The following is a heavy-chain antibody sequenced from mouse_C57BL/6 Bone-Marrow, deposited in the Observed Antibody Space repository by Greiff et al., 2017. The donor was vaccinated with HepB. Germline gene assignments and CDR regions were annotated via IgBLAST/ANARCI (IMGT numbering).Heavy chain of an antibody. V-gene: IGHV5-17*01. J-gene: IGHJ1*03. CDR2: ISSGSSTI. CDR3: ARGDGYYVWYFDV. D-gene: IGHD2-3*01. CDR1: GFTFSDYG. Sequence: EVMLVESGGGLVKPGGSLKLSCAASGFTFSDYGMHWVRQAPEKGLEWVAYISSGSSTIYYADTVKGRFPISRDNAKNPLFLQMTSLRSEDTAMYYCARGDGYYVWYFDVWGTGTTVTVSS.